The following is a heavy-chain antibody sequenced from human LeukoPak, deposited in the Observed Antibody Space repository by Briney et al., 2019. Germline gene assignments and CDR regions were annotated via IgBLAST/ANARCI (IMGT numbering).Heavy chain of an antibody. CDR1: GGSISSSNW. CDR2: IYHSGST. J-gene: IGHJ4*02. V-gene: IGHV4-4*02. CDR3: ARDFPYYYGSVDY. Sequence: SGTLSLTCAVSGGSISSSNWWRWVRQPPGKGLEWIGEIYHSGSTNYNPSLKSRVTISVDKSKNQLSLKLSSVTAADTAVYYCARDFPYYYGSVDYWGQGTLVTVSS. D-gene: IGHD3-10*01.